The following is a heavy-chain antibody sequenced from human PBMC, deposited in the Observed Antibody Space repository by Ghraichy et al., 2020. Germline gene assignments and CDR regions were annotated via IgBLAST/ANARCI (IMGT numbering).Heavy chain of an antibody. CDR3: ARRVEDYVWGSYRYFHWFDP. Sequence: SETLSLTCTVSGGSISSGGYYWSWIRQHPGKGLEWIGYIYYSGSTYYNPSLKSRVTISVDTSKNQFSLKLSSVTAADTAVYYCARRVEDYVWGSYRYFHWFDPWGQGTLVTVSS. V-gene: IGHV4-31*03. J-gene: IGHJ5*02. D-gene: IGHD3-16*02. CDR1: GGSISSGGYY. CDR2: IYYSGST.